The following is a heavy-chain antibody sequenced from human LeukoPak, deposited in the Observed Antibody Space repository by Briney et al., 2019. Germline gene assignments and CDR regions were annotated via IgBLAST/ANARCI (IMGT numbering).Heavy chain of an antibody. D-gene: IGHD6-19*01. CDR3: AKSQVRNTGWYGRYFFDY. CDR2: IIPIFGTA. V-gene: IGHV1-69*13. Sequence: ASVKVSCKASGGTFSSYAISWVRQAPGQGLEWMGGIIPIFGTANYAQKFQGRVTITADESTSTAYMELSSLRSEDTAVYYCAKSQVRNTGWYGRYFFDYWGQGTLVTVSS. J-gene: IGHJ4*02. CDR1: GGTFSSYA.